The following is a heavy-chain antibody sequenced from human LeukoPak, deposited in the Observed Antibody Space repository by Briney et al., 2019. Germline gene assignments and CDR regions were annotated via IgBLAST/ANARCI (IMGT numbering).Heavy chain of an antibody. D-gene: IGHD2-2*01. V-gene: IGHV3-21*01. CDR3: ARDVELGAAENIVVVPAVDY. CDR2: ISSSSSYI. J-gene: IGHJ4*02. Sequence: GGSLRLSCAASGFTFSSYSMNWVRQAPGKGLEWVSSISSSSSYIYYADSVKGRFTISRDNAKNSLYLQMNSLRAEDTAVYYCARDVELGAAENIVVVPAVDYWGQGTLVTVSS. CDR1: GFTFSSYS.